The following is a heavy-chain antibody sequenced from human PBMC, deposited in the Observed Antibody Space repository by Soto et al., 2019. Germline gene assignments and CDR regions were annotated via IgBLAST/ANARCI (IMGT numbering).Heavy chain of an antibody. CDR3: AKHINYGAFDY. CDR1: GFTFDDYA. Sequence: AGGSLRLSCAASGFTFDDYAMHWVRQAPGKGLEWVSGISWNSGSIGYADSVKGRFTISRDNAKNSLYLQMNSLRAEDTALYYCAKHINYGAFDYWGQGTLVTVSS. V-gene: IGHV3-9*01. CDR2: ISWNSGSI. J-gene: IGHJ4*02. D-gene: IGHD4-17*01.